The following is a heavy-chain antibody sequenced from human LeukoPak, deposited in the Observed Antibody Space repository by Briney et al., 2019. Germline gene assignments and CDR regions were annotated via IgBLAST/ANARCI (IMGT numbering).Heavy chain of an antibody. CDR3: VRESVTLTRVPQGGVLSWGPKPGREEYNYYGMDV. J-gene: IGHJ6*02. CDR1: GFFFSDYY. V-gene: IGHV3-11*01. D-gene: IGHD3-3*01. CDR2: ISGSGTTI. Sequence: PGGSLRLSCAASGFFFSDYYMTWIRQAPGKGLECVASISGSGTTIYYTDPVMGRFTISRDNAKNSLFLQTNSLRAEDSAVYYCVRESVTLTRVPQGGVLSWGPKPGREEYNYYGMDVWGQGTTVTVSS.